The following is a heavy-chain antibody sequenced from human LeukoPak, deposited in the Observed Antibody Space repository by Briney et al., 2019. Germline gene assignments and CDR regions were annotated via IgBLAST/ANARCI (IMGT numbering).Heavy chain of an antibody. D-gene: IGHD3-22*01. V-gene: IGHV3-33*01. CDR1: GFTLSYYG. Sequence: GRSLRLSCAASGFTLSYYGMHWVRQAPGKGLEWVALIWSDGSNENYADSVKGRFTISRDTSRNTLYLQMHSLRAEDTAVYYCARDADTSGSYWYFDLWGRGTQVTVSS. J-gene: IGHJ2*01. CDR2: IWSDGSNE. CDR3: ARDADTSGSYWYFDL.